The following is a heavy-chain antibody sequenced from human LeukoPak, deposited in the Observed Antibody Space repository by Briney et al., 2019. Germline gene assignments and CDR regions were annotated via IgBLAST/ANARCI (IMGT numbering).Heavy chain of an antibody. D-gene: IGHD6-13*01. CDR2: ISSAGTT. CDR1: GFTVSSSY. CDR3: ARDLEAANTYYFDY. Sequence: GGSLTLSCAASGFTVSSSYMSWVRQAPGKGLEWVSIISSAGTTYYADSVEGRFTISRDNSKNSVYLQVNSLRDEDTAVYYCARDLEAANTYYFDYWGQGTMVTVSS. J-gene: IGHJ4*02. V-gene: IGHV3-66*01.